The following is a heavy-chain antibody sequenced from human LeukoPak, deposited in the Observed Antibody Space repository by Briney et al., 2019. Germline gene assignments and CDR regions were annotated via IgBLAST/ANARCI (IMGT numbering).Heavy chain of an antibody. J-gene: IGHJ4*02. Sequence: ASVKVSCKASGYTFTSYYMHWVRQAPGQGLEWMGIINPSGGSTSYAQKFQGRVTMTRDTSTSTVYMELSSLRSEDTAVYYCARGGDYYDSSGYLFDYWGQGTLVTVSS. CDR1: GYTFTSYY. CDR2: INPSGGST. V-gene: IGHV1-46*01. CDR3: ARGGDYYDSSGYLFDY. D-gene: IGHD3-22*01.